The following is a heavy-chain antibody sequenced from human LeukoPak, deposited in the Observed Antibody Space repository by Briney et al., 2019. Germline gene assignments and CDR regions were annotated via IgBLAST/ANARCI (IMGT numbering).Heavy chain of an antibody. CDR3: AKDSYDSSGSLFDY. CDR1: GCTFSSYG. D-gene: IGHD3-22*01. Sequence: GGSLRLSCAASGCTFSSYGMDWVRQAPGKGLEWVAFIRYDGSNKYYADSVKGRFTISRDNSKNTLYLQMNSLRAEDTAVYYCAKDSYDSSGSLFDYWGQGTLVTVSS. CDR2: IRYDGSNK. V-gene: IGHV3-30*02. J-gene: IGHJ4*02.